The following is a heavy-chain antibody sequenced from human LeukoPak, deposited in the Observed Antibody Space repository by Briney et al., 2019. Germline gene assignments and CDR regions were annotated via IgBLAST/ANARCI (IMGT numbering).Heavy chain of an antibody. CDR3: AKALRITIFGVVPPFDP. CDR1: GFTFSSYG. V-gene: IGHV3-30*02. D-gene: IGHD3-3*01. CDR2: IRYDGSNR. J-gene: IGHJ5*02. Sequence: PGGSLRLSCAASGFTFSSYGMHWVRQAPGKGLEWVAFIRYDGSNRYYAVSVKGRFTISRDNSKNTLYLQMNSLRAEDTAVYYCAKALRITIFGVVPPFDPWGQGTLVTVSS.